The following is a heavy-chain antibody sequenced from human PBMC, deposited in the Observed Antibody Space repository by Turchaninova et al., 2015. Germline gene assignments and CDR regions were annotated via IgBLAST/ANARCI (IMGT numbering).Heavy chain of an antibody. V-gene: IGHV7-4-1*02. CDR1: GYHFNSYA. J-gene: IGHJ4*02. CDR3: ARDPTINDY. CDR2: INTNTGKP. D-gene: IGHD5-12*01. Sequence: GSELKKPGASVKVSCKASGYHFNSYAMNWVRQAPGQGLEWMGWINTNTGKPTFAQGFTGRFVFSLDKSVSTAYLQINSLKAEDTAVYYCARDPTINDYWGQGTLVTVSS.